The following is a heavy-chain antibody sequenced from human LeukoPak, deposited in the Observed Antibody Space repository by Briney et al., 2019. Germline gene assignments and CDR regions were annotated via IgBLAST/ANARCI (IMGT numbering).Heavy chain of an antibody. V-gene: IGHV3-23*01. Sequence: GGSLRLSCAVSGFTFSDYAMNWLRQAPGKGPEWVSSISGSGAGTYYADSVEGRFTISRDNSKNTLYLEMNSLRADDTAMYYCAKGPSANFRSPFDNWGQGTLVSVSS. J-gene: IGHJ4*02. CDR2: ISGSGAGT. CDR1: GFTFSDYA. D-gene: IGHD2/OR15-2a*01. CDR3: AKGPSANFRSPFDN.